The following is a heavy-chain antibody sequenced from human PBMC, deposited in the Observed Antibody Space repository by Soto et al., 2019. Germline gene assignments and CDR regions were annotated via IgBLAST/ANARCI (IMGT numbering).Heavy chain of an antibody. CDR3: ASGLVYSRSYYYYGMDV. J-gene: IGHJ6*02. D-gene: IGHD6-6*01. Sequence: GESLKISCKGSGYSFTSYWIGWLRQMPGKGLEWMGIIYPGDSDTRYSPSFQGQVTISADKSTSTAYLQWSSLKASDTAMYYCASGLVYSRSYYYYGMDVWGQGTTVNVSS. CDR2: IYPGDSDT. V-gene: IGHV5-51*01. CDR1: GYSFTSYW.